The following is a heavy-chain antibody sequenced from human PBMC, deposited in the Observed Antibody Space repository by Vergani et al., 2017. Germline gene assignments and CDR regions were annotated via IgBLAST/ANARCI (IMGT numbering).Heavy chain of an antibody. V-gene: IGHV2-26*01. CDR2: IFSNDEK. D-gene: IGHD6-13*01. J-gene: IGHJ4*02. CDR1: GFSLSNARMG. Sequence: QVTLQESGPVLVKPTETLTLTCTVSGFSLSNARMGVSWIRQPPGKALEWLAHIFSNDEKSYSTSLKSRLTISKDTSKSQVVLTMTNMDPVDTATYYCARTAGIAAAGMFFWDYWDQGTLVTVSS. CDR3: ARTAGIAAAGMFFWDY.